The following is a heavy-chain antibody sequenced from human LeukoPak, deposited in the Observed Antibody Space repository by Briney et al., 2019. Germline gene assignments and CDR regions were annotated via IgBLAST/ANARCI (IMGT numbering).Heavy chain of an antibody. D-gene: IGHD4-23*01. Sequence: GGSLGLSCAASGFTFSSYAMSWVRQAPGKGLEWVSAISGGGYSTYYADSVKGRFTISRDNSKNTLYLQMNSLRAEDTAVYYCAKLSSGVTRHFDYWGQGTLVTVSS. CDR3: AKLSSGVTRHFDY. V-gene: IGHV3-23*01. J-gene: IGHJ4*02. CDR1: GFTFSSYA. CDR2: ISGGGYST.